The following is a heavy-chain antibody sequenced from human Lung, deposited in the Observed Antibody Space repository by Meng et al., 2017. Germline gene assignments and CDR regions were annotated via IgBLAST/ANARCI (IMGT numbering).Heavy chain of an antibody. CDR1: GGCSIDYT. CDR2: INHSGST. J-gene: IGHJ4*02. CDR3: ARGPTTMAHDFDY. Sequence: VQLHQRGAELLMPPGTPSPPSVVSGGCSIDYTRSWIRQPPGKGLEWSGEINHSGSTNYNPSLESRATISVDTSQNNLSLKLSSVTAADSAVYYCARGPTTMAHDFDYWGQGTLVTVSS. V-gene: IGHV4-34*01. D-gene: IGHD4-11*01.